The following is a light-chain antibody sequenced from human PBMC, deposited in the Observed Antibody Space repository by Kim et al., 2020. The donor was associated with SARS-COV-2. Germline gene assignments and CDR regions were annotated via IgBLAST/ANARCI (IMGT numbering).Light chain of an antibody. V-gene: IGKV3-15*01. CDR1: QSVSSN. J-gene: IGKJ2*01. Sequence: SVSPVARATLPCRASQSVSSNLAWYQQKPGQAPRLLIYGASTRATGIPARFSGSGSGTEFTLTISSLQSEDFAVYYCQQYNNWLYTFGQGTKLEI. CDR3: QQYNNWLYT. CDR2: GAS.